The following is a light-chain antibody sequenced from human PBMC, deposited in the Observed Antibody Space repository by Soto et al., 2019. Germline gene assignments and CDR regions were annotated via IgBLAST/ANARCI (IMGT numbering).Light chain of an antibody. CDR3: QESYRTPFT. CDR1: QSISSY. V-gene: IGKV1-39*01. J-gene: IGKJ3*01. CDR2: AAS. Sequence: DIQMTQSPSSLSASVGDRVSITCRASQSISSYVNWYQHKPGKAPRLLIFAASSLQSGVPSRFSGSGSGTDFTLTINSLQTDYFATYYCQESYRTPFTFGPGTKVDLK.